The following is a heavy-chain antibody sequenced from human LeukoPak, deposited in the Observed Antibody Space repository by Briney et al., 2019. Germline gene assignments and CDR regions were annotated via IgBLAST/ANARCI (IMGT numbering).Heavy chain of an antibody. CDR1: GYSFTSYW. Sequence: GESLKISCKGSGYSFTSYWIGWVRQMPGKGLEWMGIIYPGDSDTRYSPSFQGQVTISADKSIGTAYLQWSSLKASDTAMYYCARHPPDIVATAHFDYWGQGTLVTVSS. CDR2: IYPGDSDT. V-gene: IGHV5-51*01. D-gene: IGHD5-12*01. CDR3: ARHPPDIVATAHFDY. J-gene: IGHJ4*02.